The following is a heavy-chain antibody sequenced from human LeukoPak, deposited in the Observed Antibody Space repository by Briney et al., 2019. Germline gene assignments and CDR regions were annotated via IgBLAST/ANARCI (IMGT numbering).Heavy chain of an antibody. Sequence: GGSLRLSCAASGFTFSSYWMSWVRQAPGKGLEWVANIKQDGSEKYYVDSVKGRFTISRDNAKNSLYLQMNSLRAEDTAVYYCARPRSGIAAAGTGLGYWGQGTLVTVSS. CDR2: IKQDGSEK. V-gene: IGHV3-7*01. D-gene: IGHD6-13*01. CDR3: ARPRSGIAAAGTGLGY. CDR1: GFTFSSYW. J-gene: IGHJ4*02.